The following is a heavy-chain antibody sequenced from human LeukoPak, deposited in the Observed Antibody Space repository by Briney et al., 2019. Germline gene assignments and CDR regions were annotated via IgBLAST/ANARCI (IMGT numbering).Heavy chain of an antibody. Sequence: PSETLSLTCTVSGGSISNCYWSWIRQPAGKGLEWIGRIYISGSTNYNPSLKSRVTMSVDTSKNQFSLKLSSMTAADTAVYYCARSHFWSGYEDYYFDYWGQGTLVTVSS. CDR1: GGSISNCY. D-gene: IGHD3-3*02. V-gene: IGHV4-4*07. J-gene: IGHJ4*02. CDR3: ARSHFWSGYEDYYFDY. CDR2: IYISGST.